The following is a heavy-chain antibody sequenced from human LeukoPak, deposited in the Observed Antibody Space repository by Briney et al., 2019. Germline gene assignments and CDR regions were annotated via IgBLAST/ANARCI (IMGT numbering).Heavy chain of an antibody. CDR1: GFTFSAFP. CDR2: ISYDGSNK. CDR3: ARANLLYYFDY. Sequence: GGSLRLSGAASGFTFSAFPMNWVRQAPGKGRGWVAVISYDGSNKYYADSVKGRFTISRDNSKNTLYLQMNSLRAEDTAVYYCARANLLYYFDYWGQGTLVTVSS. V-gene: IGHV3-30*04. J-gene: IGHJ4*02. D-gene: IGHD2-21*01.